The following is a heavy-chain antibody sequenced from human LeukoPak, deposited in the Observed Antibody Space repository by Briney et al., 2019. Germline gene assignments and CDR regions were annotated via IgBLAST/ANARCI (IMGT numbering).Heavy chain of an antibody. D-gene: IGHD6-13*01. J-gene: IGHJ4*02. CDR3: ARVRTGYSSSWYYFDY. CDR2: IYHSGST. Sequence: PSGTLSLTCAVSGGSISSSNWWSWVRPPPGKGLEWIGEIYHSGSTNYNPSLKSRVTISVDKSKNQFSLKLSSVTAADTAAYYCARVRTGYSSSWYYFDYWGQGTLVTVSS. V-gene: IGHV4-4*02. CDR1: GGSISSSNW.